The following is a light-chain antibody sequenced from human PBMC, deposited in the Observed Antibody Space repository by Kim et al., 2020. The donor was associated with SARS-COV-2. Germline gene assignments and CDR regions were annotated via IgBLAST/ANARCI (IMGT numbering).Light chain of an antibody. CDR1: SGTIASNY. CDR3: QSYDNNFVV. J-gene: IGLJ3*02. Sequence: GKTVTISCTRGSGTIASNYVQWYQQRPGSAPSFVIYEDNQRPSGVPDRFSGSIDSSSNSASLTISGLKTEDEGDYYCQSYDNNFVVFGGGTQLTVL. V-gene: IGLV6-57*03. CDR2: EDN.